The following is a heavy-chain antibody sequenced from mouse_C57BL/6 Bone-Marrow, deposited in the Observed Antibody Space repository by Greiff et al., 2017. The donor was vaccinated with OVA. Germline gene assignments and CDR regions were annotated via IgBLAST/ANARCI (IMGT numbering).Heavy chain of an antibody. J-gene: IGHJ1*03. V-gene: IGHV5-17*01. D-gene: IGHD1-1*01. CDR2: ISSGSSTI. CDR1: GFTFSDYG. CDR3: ARCTTVVAHWYFDV. Sequence: EVQLVESGGGLVKPGGSLKLSCAASGFTFSDYGMHWVRQAPEKGLEWVAYISSGSSTIYYADTVKGRFTISRDNAKNTLFLQMTSLRSEDTAMYYCARCTTVVAHWYFDVWGTGTTVTVSS.